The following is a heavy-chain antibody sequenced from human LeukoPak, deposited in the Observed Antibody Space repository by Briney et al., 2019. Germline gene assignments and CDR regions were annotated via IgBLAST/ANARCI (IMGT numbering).Heavy chain of an antibody. CDR2: ITPIFRTP. Sequence: SVNVSCKASGGTFSSTTINWVRQAPGQGLEWMGGITPIFRTPNYAQKFQGRVTITAVESMSTAYMELSSLRSEDTAVYYCARGWLAETTVVTPYNYWGQGTLVTVSS. V-gene: IGHV1-69*01. J-gene: IGHJ4*02. CDR3: ARGWLAETTVVTPYNY. D-gene: IGHD2-21*02. CDR1: GGTFSSTT.